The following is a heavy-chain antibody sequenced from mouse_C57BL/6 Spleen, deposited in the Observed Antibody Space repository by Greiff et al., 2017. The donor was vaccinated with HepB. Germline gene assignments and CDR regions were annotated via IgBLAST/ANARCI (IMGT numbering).Heavy chain of an antibody. V-gene: IGHV1-64*01. CDR2: IHPNSGST. D-gene: IGHD1-1*01. Sequence: VQLQQSGAELVKPGASVKLSCKASGYTFTSYWMHWVKQRPGQGLEWIGMIHPNSGSTNYNEKFKSKATLTVDKSSSTAYMQLSSLTSEDSAVYYCARKPTTVVAPYFDYWGQGTTLTVSS. CDR3: ARKPTTVVAPYFDY. J-gene: IGHJ2*01. CDR1: GYTFTSYW.